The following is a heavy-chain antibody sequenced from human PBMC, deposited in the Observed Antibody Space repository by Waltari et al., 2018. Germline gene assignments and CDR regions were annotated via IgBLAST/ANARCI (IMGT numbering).Heavy chain of an antibody. Sequence: QVQLQQWGAGLLKPSETLSLTCAVYGGSFSGYYWSWIRQPPGKGLAWIGEINHSGSTNYNPSLKSRVTISVDTSKNQFSLKLSSVTAADTAVYYCARGLGYCSGGSCYTPRYYYYYGMDVWGQGTTVTVSS. V-gene: IGHV4-34*01. CDR1: GGSFSGYY. D-gene: IGHD2-15*01. CDR3: ARGLGYCSGGSCYTPRYYYYYGMDV. CDR2: INHSGST. J-gene: IGHJ6*02.